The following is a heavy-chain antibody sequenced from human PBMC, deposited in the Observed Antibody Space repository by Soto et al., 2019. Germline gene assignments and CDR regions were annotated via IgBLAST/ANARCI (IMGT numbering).Heavy chain of an antibody. V-gene: IGHV5-51*01. CDR3: ARSRQQLVKLFDY. D-gene: IGHD6-13*01. CDR2: IYPGDSDT. CDR1: GYSFTSYW. Sequence: GGSLKISCKGSGYSFTSYWIGWVRQMPGKGLEWMGIIYPGDSDTRYSPSFQGQVTISADKSISTAYLQWSSLKASDTAMYYCARSRQQLVKLFDYWGQGTLVTVSS. J-gene: IGHJ4*02.